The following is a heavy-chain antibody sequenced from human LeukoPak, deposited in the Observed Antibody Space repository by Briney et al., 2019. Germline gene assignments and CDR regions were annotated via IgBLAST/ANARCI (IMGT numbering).Heavy chain of an antibody. V-gene: IGHV3-21*01. CDR3: ASPRDCSSTSCYGFYYYGMDV. CDR1: GFTLSSYA. J-gene: IGHJ6*02. D-gene: IGHD2-2*01. Sequence: GGSLRLSCAASGFTLSSYAMHWVRQAPGKGLEWVSSISSSSSYIYYADSVKGRFTISRDNAKNSLYLQMNSLRAEDTAVYYCASPRDCSSTSCYGFYYYGMDVWGQGTTVTVSS. CDR2: ISSSSSYI.